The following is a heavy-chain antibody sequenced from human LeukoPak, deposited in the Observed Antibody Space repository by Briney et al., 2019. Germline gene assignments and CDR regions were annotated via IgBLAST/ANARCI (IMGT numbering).Heavy chain of an antibody. CDR3: AGYYGSGSYYGWFDP. Sequence: SETLSLTCAVYGGSFSGYYWSWIRQPPGKGLERIGEINHSGSTNYNPSLKSRVTISVDTSKNQFSLKLSSVTAADTAVYYCAGYYGSGSYYGWFDPWGQGTLVTVSS. CDR2: INHSGST. J-gene: IGHJ5*02. CDR1: GGSFSGYY. D-gene: IGHD3-10*01. V-gene: IGHV4-34*01.